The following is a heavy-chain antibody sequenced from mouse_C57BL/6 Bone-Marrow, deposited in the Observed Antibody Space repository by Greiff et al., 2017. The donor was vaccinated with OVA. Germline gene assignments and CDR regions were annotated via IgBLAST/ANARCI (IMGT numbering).Heavy chain of an antibody. CDR3: ARSRPDYFDY. J-gene: IGHJ2*01. Sequence: QVQLQQPGAELVMPGASVKLSCKASGYTFTSYWMHWVKQRPGQGLEWIGEIDPSDSYTHSNQKFKGKSTLTVDKSSSTAYMQLSSLTSEDSAVYYCARSRPDYFDYWGQGTTLTVSS. CDR1: GYTFTSYW. V-gene: IGHV1-69*01. CDR2: IDPSDSYT.